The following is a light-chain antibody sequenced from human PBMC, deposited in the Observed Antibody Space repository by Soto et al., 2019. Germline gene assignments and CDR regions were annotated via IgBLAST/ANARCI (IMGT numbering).Light chain of an antibody. CDR1: SSNIGAGYD. J-gene: IGLJ2*01. CDR2: GNS. CDR3: QSYDSSLSGVV. V-gene: IGLV1-40*01. Sequence: QLVLTQPPSVSGAPGQRVTISCTGSSSNIGAGYDVHWYQQLPGTAPKRLIYGNSNRPSGVPDRFSCSKSGTSASLAITGLQAEDEADYYCQSYDSSLSGVVFGGGTKLTVL.